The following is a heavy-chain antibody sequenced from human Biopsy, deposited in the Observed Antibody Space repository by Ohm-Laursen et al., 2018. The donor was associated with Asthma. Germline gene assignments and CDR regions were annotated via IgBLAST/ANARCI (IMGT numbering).Heavy chain of an antibody. V-gene: IGHV1-69*06. J-gene: IGHJ6*02. CDR1: GDSFSNYA. Sequence: SVKVSCKASGDSFSNYAISWVRQAPGLGLEWMGGISPVFGSTNIAQKFQGRVTISADIFTKTAYLEVSSLRSDDTAVYYCASPSSSREILYYYYNMDIWGQGTTVTV. CDR3: ASPSSSREILYYYYNMDI. D-gene: IGHD6-13*01. CDR2: ISPVFGST.